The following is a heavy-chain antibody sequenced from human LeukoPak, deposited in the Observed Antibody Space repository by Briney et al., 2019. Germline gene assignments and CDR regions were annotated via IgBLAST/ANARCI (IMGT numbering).Heavy chain of an antibody. CDR3: ARAGGYASSWAY. J-gene: IGHJ4*02. V-gene: IGHV3-7*01. Sequence: GGSLRLSCAASGFTFSSYWMSRVRRAPGKGLEWVANIKQDGSEKNYVDSVKGRFTISRDNAKNSLDLQMNSLRGEDTAVYYCARAGGYASSWAYWGQGTLVTVSS. CDR1: GFTFSSYW. D-gene: IGHD5-12*01. CDR2: IKQDGSEK.